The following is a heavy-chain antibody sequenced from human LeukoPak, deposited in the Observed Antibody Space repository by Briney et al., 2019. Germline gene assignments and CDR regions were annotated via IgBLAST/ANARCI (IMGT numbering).Heavy chain of an antibody. D-gene: IGHD5-18*01. V-gene: IGHV3-33*01. Sequence: AGGSLRLSCAASGFTFNTYGMNWVRQAPGKGLEWVAVIWHDGSNTHYADSVKGRFTISRDNSKNTLYLQMNSLRAEDTAVYYCARGYSYGQGDYWGQGTLVTVSS. CDR2: IWHDGSNT. J-gene: IGHJ4*02. CDR3: ARGYSYGQGDY. CDR1: GFTFNTYG.